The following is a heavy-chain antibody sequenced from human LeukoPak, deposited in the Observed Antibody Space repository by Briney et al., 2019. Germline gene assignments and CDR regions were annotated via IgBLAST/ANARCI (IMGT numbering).Heavy chain of an antibody. Sequence: GGSLRLSCAASGFTFSSYWMSWVRQAPGKGLEWVSAISGSGGSTYYVDSVKGRFTISRDNSKNTLYLQMNSLRAEDTAVYYCAKCVAVWLQPTLTGWGQGTLVTVSS. V-gene: IGHV3-23*01. J-gene: IGHJ4*02. D-gene: IGHD5-24*01. CDR2: ISGSGGST. CDR3: AKCVAVWLQPTLTG. CDR1: GFTFSSYW.